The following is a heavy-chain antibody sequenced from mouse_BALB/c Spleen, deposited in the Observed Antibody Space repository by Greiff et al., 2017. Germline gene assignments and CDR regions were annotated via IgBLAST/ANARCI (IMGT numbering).Heavy chain of an antibody. V-gene: IGHV5-12-2*01. D-gene: IGHD2-14*01. CDR1: GFTFSSYT. J-gene: IGHJ4*01. CDR3: ARRYDDGYYAMDY. CDR2: ISNGGGST. Sequence: EVQLVESGGGLVQPGGSLKLSCAASGFTFSSYTMSWVRQTPEKRLEWVAYISNGGGSTYYPDTVKGRFTISRDNAKNTLYLQMSSLKSEDTAMYYCARRYDDGYYAMDYWGQGTSVTVSS.